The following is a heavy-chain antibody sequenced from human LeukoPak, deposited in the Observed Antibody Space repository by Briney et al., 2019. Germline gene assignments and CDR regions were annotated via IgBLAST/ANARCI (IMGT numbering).Heavy chain of an antibody. CDR2: IYSGGST. CDR1: GFTVSSNY. D-gene: IGHD3-22*01. V-gene: IGHV3-66*02. Sequence: PGGSLRLSCAASGFTVSSNYMSWVRQAPGKGLEWVSVIYSGGSTYYADSVKGRFTISRDNSKNTLYLQMNSLRAEDTAVYYSARDRRYYDSSGYYQLFDYWGQGTLVTVSS. CDR3: ARDRRYYDSSGYYQLFDY. J-gene: IGHJ4*02.